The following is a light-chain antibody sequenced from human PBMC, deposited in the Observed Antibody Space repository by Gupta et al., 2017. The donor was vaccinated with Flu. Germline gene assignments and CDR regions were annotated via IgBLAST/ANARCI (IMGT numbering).Light chain of an antibody. CDR1: SSDVGGYNY. Sequence: QSALTQPPSASGSPGQSVTISCTGTSSDVGGYNYVSWYQQHAGKAPKLMIYEVNKRPSGVPDRFSGSKSGNTASLTVSGLQAEDEADYYCNSFAGSNDLVFGGGTKLTVL. V-gene: IGLV2-8*01. CDR2: EVN. CDR3: NSFAGSNDLV. J-gene: IGLJ3*02.